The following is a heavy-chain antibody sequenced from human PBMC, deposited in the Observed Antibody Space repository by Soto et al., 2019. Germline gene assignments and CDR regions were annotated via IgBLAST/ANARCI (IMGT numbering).Heavy chain of an antibody. Sequence: PSETLSLTCTVSGGSISSYYWSWIRQPAGKGLEWIGRIYTSGSTNYNPSLKSRVTMSVDTSKNQFSLKLSSVTAADTAVYYCAGDGWSSGYSYYYYYGMDVWGQGTTVTVS. V-gene: IGHV4-4*07. D-gene: IGHD5-18*01. CDR2: IYTSGST. CDR3: AGDGWSSGYSYYYYYGMDV. J-gene: IGHJ6*02. CDR1: GGSISSYY.